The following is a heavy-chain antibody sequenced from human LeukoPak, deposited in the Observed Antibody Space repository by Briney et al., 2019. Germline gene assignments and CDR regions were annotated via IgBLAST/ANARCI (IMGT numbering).Heavy chain of an antibody. CDR2: INHSGST. Sequence: SETLSLTCTVYGGSFSNYYWTWIRQPPGKGLEWIGEINHSGSTNYNPSLKSRVTISVDTSKNQFSLRLRSVTAADTALYYCARAQGRRNYMDVWGKGATVTVSS. V-gene: IGHV4-34*01. J-gene: IGHJ6*03. CDR3: ARAQGRRNYMDV. D-gene: IGHD6-25*01. CDR1: GGSFSNYY.